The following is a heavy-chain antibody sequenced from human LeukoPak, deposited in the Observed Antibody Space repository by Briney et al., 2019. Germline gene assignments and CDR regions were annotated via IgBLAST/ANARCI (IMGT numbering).Heavy chain of an antibody. CDR1: GYTFTGYY. D-gene: IGHD1-7*01. CDR3: ARDQAGTTTYYYYGMDV. CDR2: INPNSGGT. J-gene: IGHJ6*02. V-gene: IGHV1-2*02. Sequence: ASVKVSCKASGYTFTGYYMHWVRQAPGQGLEWMGWINPNSGGTNYAQKFQGRVTMTRDTYISTAYMELSRLRSDDTAVYYCARDQAGTTTYYYYGMDVWGQGTTVTVSS.